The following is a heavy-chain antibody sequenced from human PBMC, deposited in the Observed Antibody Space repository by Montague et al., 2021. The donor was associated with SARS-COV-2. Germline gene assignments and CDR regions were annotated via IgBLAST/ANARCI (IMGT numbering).Heavy chain of an antibody. CDR2: INHSGGT. D-gene: IGHD3-10*01. Sequence: SETLSLTCAVYGGSFSGYYWSWIRQPPGKGLEWIGKINHSGGTNYNPSLKSRVTISVDTSKNQFSLKLSSVAAADTAVYYCARALVRGGDFDYWGRGTLVTGSS. CDR1: GGSFSGYY. V-gene: IGHV4-34*01. CDR3: ARALVRGGDFDY. J-gene: IGHJ4*02.